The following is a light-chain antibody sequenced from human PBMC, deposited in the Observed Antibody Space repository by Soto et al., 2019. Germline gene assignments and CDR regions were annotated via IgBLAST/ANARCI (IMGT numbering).Light chain of an antibody. CDR2: GVS. Sequence: ENVLTQSPGTLSLSPGGRATLSCRASQSVSSGHLAWYQQKPGQAPRLLIYGVSRRATGIPDRFSGSGSGTDFALTISRLEPEDFAGYYCQQYGSSPWTFGQGTKVEI. V-gene: IGKV3-20*01. CDR3: QQYGSSPWT. CDR1: QSVSSGH. J-gene: IGKJ1*01.